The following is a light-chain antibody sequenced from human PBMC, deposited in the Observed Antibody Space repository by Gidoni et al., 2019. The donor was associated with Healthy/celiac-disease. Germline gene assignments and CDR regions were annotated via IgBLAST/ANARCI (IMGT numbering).Light chain of an antibody. Sequence: EIVTTQSPATLSVSPGERATLSCRASQSVSSNLAWYQQKPGQAPRLLIYGASTRATGIPARFSGSGSGTEFTLTISSLQSEDFAVYYCPQYNNWPPVTFGQGTKVEI. J-gene: IGKJ1*01. CDR3: PQYNNWPPVT. CDR2: GAS. V-gene: IGKV3-15*01. CDR1: QSVSSN.